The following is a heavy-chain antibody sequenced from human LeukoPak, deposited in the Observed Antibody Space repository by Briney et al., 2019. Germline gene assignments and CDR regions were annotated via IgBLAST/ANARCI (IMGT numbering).Heavy chain of an antibody. CDR2: ISYDGSNK. D-gene: IGHD3-9*01. Sequence: GGSLRLSCAASGFTFSSYAMHWVRQAPGKGLEWVAVISYDGSNKYYADSVKGRFTISRDNSKNTLYLQMNSLRAEDTAAYYCARVHYDILTGYYTDDAFDIWGQGTMVTVSS. CDR3: ARVHYDILTGYYTDDAFDI. J-gene: IGHJ3*02. V-gene: IGHV3-30-3*01. CDR1: GFTFSSYA.